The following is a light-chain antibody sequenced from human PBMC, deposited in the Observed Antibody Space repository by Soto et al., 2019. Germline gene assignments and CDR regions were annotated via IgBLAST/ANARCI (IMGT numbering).Light chain of an antibody. CDR2: GAS. CDR3: QQYGSSGYT. J-gene: IGKJ2*01. CDR1: QSVSSSY. Sequence: EIVLTQSPGTLSLSPGERATLSCRASQSVSSSYFAWYQQKPGQAPRLLIYGASSRATGIPDRFSGSGSGTYFTRTISRLEPEDFAVYYFQQYGSSGYTFGQGTKLEIK. V-gene: IGKV3-20*01.